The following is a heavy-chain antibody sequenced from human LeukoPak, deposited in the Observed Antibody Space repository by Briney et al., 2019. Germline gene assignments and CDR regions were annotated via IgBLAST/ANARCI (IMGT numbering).Heavy chain of an antibody. J-gene: IGHJ4*02. CDR2: MNPNSGNT. D-gene: IGHD2-2*01. CDR1: GYTFTSYD. CDR3: ARDPLPSDIVVVPAALN. V-gene: IGHV1-8*01. Sequence: GASVKVSCKASGYTFTSYDINWVRQATGQGLEWMGWMNPNSGNTGYAQKLQGRVTMTTDTSTSTAYMELRSLRSDDTAVYYCARDPLPSDIVVVPAALNWGQGTLVTVSS.